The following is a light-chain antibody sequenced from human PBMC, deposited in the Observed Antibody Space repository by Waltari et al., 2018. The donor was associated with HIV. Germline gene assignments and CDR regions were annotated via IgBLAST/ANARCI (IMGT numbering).Light chain of an antibody. Sequence: QSALTQPASVSGSPGQSITISCTGTSSDVGSYSLVSWYQQHPGKAPKLMIYEGSKRPSGVSNRFSGTTSGTTASLTISGLPAEDEADYNCCSYAGSSIMVFGGGTKLTVL. CDR3: CSYAGSSIMV. CDR2: EGS. CDR1: SSDVGSYSL. V-gene: IGLV2-23*01. J-gene: IGLJ2*01.